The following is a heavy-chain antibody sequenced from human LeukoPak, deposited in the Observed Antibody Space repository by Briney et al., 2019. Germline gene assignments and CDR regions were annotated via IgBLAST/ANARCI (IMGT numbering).Heavy chain of an antibody. D-gene: IGHD5-18*01. CDR2: IYGDGSFT. CDR3: AREISGYKYGPNWFDP. Sequence: GGSLRLSCAASGFTFSNFWMHWVRQAPGKGLVWVALIYGDGSFTRYADSVKGRFTISRDNAKNTVYLQMNSLRAEDTAVYYCAREISGYKYGPNWFDPWGQGTLVTVSS. CDR1: GFTFSNFW. J-gene: IGHJ5*02. V-gene: IGHV3-74*01.